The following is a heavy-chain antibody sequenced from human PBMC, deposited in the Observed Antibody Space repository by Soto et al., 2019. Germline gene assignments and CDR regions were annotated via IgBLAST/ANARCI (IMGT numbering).Heavy chain of an antibody. CDR3: ERDGDGYHYY. CDR2: IIPIFGTA. CDR1: GGTFSRYA. J-gene: IGHJ4*02. D-gene: IGHD2-21*01. Sequence: QVQLVQSGAEVKKPGSSVKVSCKASGGTFSRYAISWVRQAPGQGLEWMGGIIPIFGTANYEQKFQGRVTITADESTRTAYLELSSLRSEDTAVYYCERDGDGYHYYWGQGTLVTVSS. V-gene: IGHV1-69*12.